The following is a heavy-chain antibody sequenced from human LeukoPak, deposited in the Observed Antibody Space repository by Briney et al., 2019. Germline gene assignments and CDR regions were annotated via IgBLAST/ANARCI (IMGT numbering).Heavy chain of an antibody. V-gene: IGHV3-23*01. CDR2: ISGSGGGT. CDR3: AKNELQEHNYYYYYGMDV. Sequence: GGSLRLSCAASGFTFSSYAMGWVRQAPGKGLEWVSAISGSGGGTYYADSVKGRFTISRDNSKNTLYLQMNSLRAEDTAVYYCAKNELQEHNYYYYYGMDVWGQGTTVTVSS. J-gene: IGHJ6*02. D-gene: IGHD4-11*01. CDR1: GFTFSSYA.